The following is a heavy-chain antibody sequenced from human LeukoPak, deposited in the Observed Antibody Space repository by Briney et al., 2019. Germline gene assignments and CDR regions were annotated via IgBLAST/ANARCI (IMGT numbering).Heavy chain of an antibody. Sequence: ASLKLSCKASGGTFSSYAISWVRQAPGQGLEWMGRIIPIRGIANYAQTFQGRVTITADKSTSTAYMELSSLRSEDTAVYYCASDRLLGYCSSTSCSPNWFDPWGQGTLVTVSS. D-gene: IGHD2-2*01. CDR3: ASDRLLGYCSSTSCSPNWFDP. J-gene: IGHJ5*02. CDR2: IIPIRGIA. CDR1: GGTFSSYA. V-gene: IGHV1-69*04.